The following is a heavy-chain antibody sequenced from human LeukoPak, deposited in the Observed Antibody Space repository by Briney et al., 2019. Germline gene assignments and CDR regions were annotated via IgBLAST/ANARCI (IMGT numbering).Heavy chain of an antibody. J-gene: IGHJ4*02. CDR2: IYPRDGST. V-gene: IGHV1-46*01. CDR3: ARDQEGFDY. CDR1: GYTFTNNY. Sequence: ASVKVSCTASGYTFTNNYLHWVRQAPGQGLEWMGMIYPRDGSTSYAQNFQGRVTVTRDTSTTTVHMELRGLRSEDTAVYYCARDQEGFDYWGQGTVVTGSS.